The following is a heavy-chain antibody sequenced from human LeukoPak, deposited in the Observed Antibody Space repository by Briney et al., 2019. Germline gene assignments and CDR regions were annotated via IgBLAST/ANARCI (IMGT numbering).Heavy chain of an antibody. J-gene: IGHJ4*02. CDR1: GGSFSGYY. CDR3: ARVNYGSATKEDY. D-gene: IGHD3-10*01. V-gene: IGHV4-34*01. CDR2: IYYSGST. Sequence: PSETLSLTCAVYGGSFSGYYWSWIRQPPGKGLEWIGYIYYSGSTYYNPSLKSRVTISVDTSKNQFSLKLSSVTAADTAVYYCARVNYGSATKEDYWGQGTLVTVSS.